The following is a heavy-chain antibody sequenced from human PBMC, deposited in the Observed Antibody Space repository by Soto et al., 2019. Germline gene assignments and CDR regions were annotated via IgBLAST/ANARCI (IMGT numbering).Heavy chain of an antibody. CDR1: GGSISSGGYY. Sequence: QVQLQESGPGLVKPSQTLSLTCTVSGGSISSGGYYWSWIRQHPGKGLEWIGYIYYTGSTYYNPSLNSRVTISVDPSKNQFSLKLSSVTAADTAVYYCATLYMVRGVRTFDYWGQGTLVTVSS. CDR3: ATLYMVRGVRTFDY. V-gene: IGHV4-31*03. CDR2: IYYTGST. D-gene: IGHD3-10*01. J-gene: IGHJ4*02.